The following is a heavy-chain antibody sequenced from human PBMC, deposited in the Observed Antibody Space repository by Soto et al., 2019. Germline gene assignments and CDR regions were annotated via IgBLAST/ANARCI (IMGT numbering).Heavy chain of an antibody. V-gene: IGHV4-31*03. J-gene: IGHJ4*02. Sequence: QVQLQESGPGLVKPSQTLSLTCTVSGGSISSGSYYWSWIRQHPGKGLEWIGYIYYGGNTYYNPCLKGRVSISVDTSKNQFSLKVNSVTAADTAVYYGATDFGSGSYYPDYWGQGTLVTVSS. CDR2: IYYGGNT. CDR3: ATDFGSGSYYPDY. CDR1: GGSISSGSYY. D-gene: IGHD3-10*01.